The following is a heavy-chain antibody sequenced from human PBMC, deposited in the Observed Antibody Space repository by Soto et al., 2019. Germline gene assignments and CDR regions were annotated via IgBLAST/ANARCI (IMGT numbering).Heavy chain of an antibody. V-gene: IGHV3-23*01. CDR1: GFTFNNHG. D-gene: IGHD3-9*01. Sequence: GGSLRLSCAASGFTFNNHGMGWVRQAPGKGLGGVSTISGSGGNTYYADSGKGRFTISRDNSKNTLYLQMNSLRAEDTAVYYCAKGGLRYFDWNGMDVWGQGTTVTVSS. CDR2: ISGSGGNT. J-gene: IGHJ6*02. CDR3: AKGGLRYFDWNGMDV.